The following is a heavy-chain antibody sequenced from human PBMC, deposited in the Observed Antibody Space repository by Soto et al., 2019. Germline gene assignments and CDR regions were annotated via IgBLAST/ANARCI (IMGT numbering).Heavy chain of an antibody. V-gene: IGHV1-2*04. CDR3: ARSGGYCSGGSCTSHYDY. CDR2: INPNSGGT. CDR1: GYTFTGYY. Sequence: ASVKVSCKASGYTFTGYYMHWVRQAPGQGLEWMGWINPNSGGTNYAQKFQGWVTMTRDTSISTAYMELSRLRSDDTAVYYCARSGGYCSGGSCTSHYDYGGQGTLVTVSS. J-gene: IGHJ4*02. D-gene: IGHD2-15*01.